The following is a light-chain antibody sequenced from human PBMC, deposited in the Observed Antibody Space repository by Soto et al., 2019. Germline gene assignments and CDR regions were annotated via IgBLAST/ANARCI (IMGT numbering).Light chain of an antibody. V-gene: IGLV1-44*01. Sequence: QSVLTQPPSASGSPGQRVTISCSGSSSNIGSNTVNWYQQLPGTAPKLVIYSNKQRPSGVPDRFSGSKSGTSASLAISGLQSEDEADYYCAAWDDSLNGWVFGGGTKLTVL. J-gene: IGLJ3*02. CDR1: SSNIGSNT. CDR3: AAWDDSLNGWV. CDR2: SNK.